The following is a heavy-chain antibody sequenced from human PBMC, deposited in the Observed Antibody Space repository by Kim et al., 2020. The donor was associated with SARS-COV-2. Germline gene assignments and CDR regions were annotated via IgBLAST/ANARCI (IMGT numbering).Heavy chain of an antibody. CDR3: ASTPASSGYYWGDAFDI. D-gene: IGHD3-22*01. J-gene: IGHJ3*02. V-gene: IGHV4-34*01. CDR1: GGSFSGYY. Sequence: SETLSLTCAVYGGSFSGYYWSWIRQPPGKGLEWIGEINHSGSTNYNPSLKSRVTISVDTSKNQFSLKLSSVTAADTAVYYCASTPASSGYYWGDAFDIWGQGTMVTVSS. CDR2: INHSGST.